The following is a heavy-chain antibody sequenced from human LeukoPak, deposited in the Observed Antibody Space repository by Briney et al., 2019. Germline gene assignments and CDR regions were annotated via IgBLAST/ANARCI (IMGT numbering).Heavy chain of an antibody. CDR2: TYYRSKWYN. D-gene: IGHD3-22*01. CDR1: GDSVSSNSAA. V-gene: IGHV6-1*01. Sequence: SQTLSLTCAISGDSVSSNSAAWNWIRQSPSRGLEWLGRTYYRSKWYNDYAVSVKSRITINPDTSKNQFSLQLNSVTPEDTAVYYCARDRHPIDSSGYCYGASRDAFDIWGQGTMVTVSS. CDR3: ARDRHPIDSSGYCYGASRDAFDI. J-gene: IGHJ3*02.